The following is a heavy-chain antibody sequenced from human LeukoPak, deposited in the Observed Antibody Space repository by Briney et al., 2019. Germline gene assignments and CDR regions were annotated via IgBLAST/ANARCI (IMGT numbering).Heavy chain of an antibody. D-gene: IGHD6-19*01. Sequence: PGGSLRLSCAASGFTFSSYGMHWVRQAPGKGLEWVAVIWYDGSNKYYADYVKGRFTISRDNSKNTLYLQMNSLRAEDTAVYYCAKTTTGYSSGWYYYYYMDVWGKGTTVTVSS. J-gene: IGHJ6*03. CDR2: IWYDGSNK. CDR3: AKTTTGYSSGWYYYYYMDV. CDR1: GFTFSSYG. V-gene: IGHV3-33*06.